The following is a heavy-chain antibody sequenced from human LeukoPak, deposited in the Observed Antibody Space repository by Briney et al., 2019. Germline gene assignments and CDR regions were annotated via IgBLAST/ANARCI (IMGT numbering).Heavy chain of an antibody. CDR3: VKEGFYFFDN. V-gene: IGHV3-23*01. CDR1: GLSFSGYA. J-gene: IGHJ4*02. CDR2: ISGSSDLT. D-gene: IGHD2/OR15-2a*01. Sequence: PGGSLRLSCAASGLSFSGYAMSWVRQAPGKGLEWVSFISGSSDLTTYADSVKGRFTISRDNSKNALFLQMKSLRAEDTAVYYCVKEGFYFFDNWGPGILVTVSS.